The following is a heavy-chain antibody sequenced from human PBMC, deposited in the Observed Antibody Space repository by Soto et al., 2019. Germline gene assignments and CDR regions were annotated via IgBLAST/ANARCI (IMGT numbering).Heavy chain of an antibody. D-gene: IGHD1-1*01. J-gene: IGHJ4*02. V-gene: IGHV3-53*01. CDR2: IYSGGST. CDR1: GFTVSSNY. CDR3: ARAGLEGYYFDY. Sequence: GGSLRLSCAASGFTVSSNYMSWVRQAPGKGLEWVSVIYSGGSTYYADSVKGRFTISRDNSKNTLYLQMNSLRAEDTAVYYGARAGLEGYYFDYWGQGTLVTVSS.